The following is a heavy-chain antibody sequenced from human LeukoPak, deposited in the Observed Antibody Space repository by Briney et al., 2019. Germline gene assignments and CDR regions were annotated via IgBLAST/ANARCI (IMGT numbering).Heavy chain of an antibody. CDR3: AREAGYYDTSGYYLGSAFDI. J-gene: IGHJ3*02. CDR2: IYYSGST. Sequence: SETLSLTCTVSGGSISSYYWSWIRQPPGKGLEWIGYIYYSGSTNYNPSLKSRVTISVDTSKNQFSLKLSSVTAADTAGYCGAREAGYYDTSGYYLGSAFDIWGQGTMVTVSS. CDR1: GGSISSYY. V-gene: IGHV4-59*01. D-gene: IGHD3-22*01.